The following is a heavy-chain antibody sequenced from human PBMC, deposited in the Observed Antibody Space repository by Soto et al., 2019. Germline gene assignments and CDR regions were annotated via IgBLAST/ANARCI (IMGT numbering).Heavy chain of an antibody. CDR3: ARGGAEGYCSGGSCYSRGYYYYMDV. D-gene: IGHD2-15*01. CDR2: IKRDGRST. V-gene: IGHV3-74*01. J-gene: IGHJ6*03. CDR1: GFTFSSYW. Sequence: EVQLVESGGGLVQPGGSLRLSCAASGFTFSSYWMHWVRQAPGRGLGWVSRIKRDGRSTSYADSVKGRFTISRDNAKNTLYLQMNSLRAEDTAVYYCARGGAEGYCSGGSCYSRGYYYYMDVWGKGTTVTVSS.